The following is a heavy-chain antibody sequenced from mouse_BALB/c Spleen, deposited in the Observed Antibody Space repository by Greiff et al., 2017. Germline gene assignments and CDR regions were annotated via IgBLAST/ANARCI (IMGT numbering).Heavy chain of an antibody. Sequence: GGGLVQPKGSLKLSCAASGFTFNTNAMNWVRQAPGKGLEWVARIRSKSNNYATYYADSVKDRFTISRDDSQSMLYLQMNNLKTEDTAMYYCVDDGYPLFAYWGQGTLVTVSA. CDR2: IRSKSNNYAT. CDR1: GFTFNTNA. CDR3: VDDGYPLFAY. D-gene: IGHD2-3*01. V-gene: IGHV10S3*01. J-gene: IGHJ3*01.